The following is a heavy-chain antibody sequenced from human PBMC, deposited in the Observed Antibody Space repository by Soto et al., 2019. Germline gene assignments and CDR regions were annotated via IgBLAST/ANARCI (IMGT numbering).Heavy chain of an antibody. CDR3: ARGEYSSSWYAFDI. CDR1: GDXVSSNSSA. D-gene: IGHD6-13*01. CDR2: TYYRSKWYN. J-gene: IGHJ3*02. Sequence: QXLSLTCAISGDXVSSNSSARNWIRQSPSRGLEWLGRTYYRSKWYNDYEVSVKSRITIKPDTSKNQFSLQLNYVTPEDTAVYYCARGEYSSSWYAFDIWGQGTMVTVSS. V-gene: IGHV6-1*01.